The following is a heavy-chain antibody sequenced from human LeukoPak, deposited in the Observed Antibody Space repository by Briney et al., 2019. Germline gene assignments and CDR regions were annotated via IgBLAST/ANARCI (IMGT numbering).Heavy chain of an antibody. J-gene: IGHJ6*03. CDR2: ISYDGSNK. CDR3: ARGVEWELRSYYYMDV. V-gene: IGHV3-30*04. CDR1: GFTFSSYA. D-gene: IGHD1-26*01. Sequence: PGRSLRLSCAASGFTFSSYAMHWVRQAPGKGLEWVAVISYDGSNKYYADSVKGRFTISRDNSKNTLYLQMNSLRAEDTAVYYCARGVEWELRSYYYMDVWGKGTTVTVSS.